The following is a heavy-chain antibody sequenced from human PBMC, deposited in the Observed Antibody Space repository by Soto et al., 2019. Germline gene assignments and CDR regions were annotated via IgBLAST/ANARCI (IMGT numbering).Heavy chain of an antibody. CDR1: GFTFNNYW. J-gene: IGHJ4*02. V-gene: IGHV3-74*01. CDR2: INGDGSSA. Sequence: EVQLVESGGGLVQPGGSLRLSCAASGFTFNNYWMHWVRQVAGKGLVWVSRINGDGSSAGYADSVKGRFTISRDNAKNTLSLQMNSLRAEDTAVYYCAKDLGDSSGSPADYWGQGTLVTVSS. CDR3: AKDLGDSSGSPADY. D-gene: IGHD3-22*01.